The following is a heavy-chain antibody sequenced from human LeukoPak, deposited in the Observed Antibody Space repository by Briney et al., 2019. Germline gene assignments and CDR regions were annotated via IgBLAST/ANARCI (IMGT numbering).Heavy chain of an antibody. CDR3: ARAAAGTGWWFDP. D-gene: IGHD6-13*01. J-gene: IGHJ5*02. Sequence: PSETLSLTCAVSGGSISSGGYSWSWIRQPPGKGLEWIGYIYHSGSTYYNPSLKSRVTISVDRSKNQFSLKLSSVTAADTAVYYCARAAAGTGWWFDPWGQGTLVTVSP. V-gene: IGHV4-30-2*01. CDR1: GGSISSGGYS. CDR2: IYHSGST.